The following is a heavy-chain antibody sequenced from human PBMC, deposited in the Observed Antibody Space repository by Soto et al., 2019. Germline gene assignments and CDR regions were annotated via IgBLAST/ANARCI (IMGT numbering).Heavy chain of an antibody. V-gene: IGHV3-30-3*01. J-gene: IGHJ4*02. CDR2: ISYDGSNK. D-gene: IGHD2-15*01. CDR1: GFTFSSYA. CDR3: ARDMRDKRGGNPNPFDY. Sequence: GGSLRLSCAASGFTFSSYAMHWVRQAPGKGLEWVAVISYDGSNKYYADSVKGRFTISRDNSKNTLYLQMNSLRAEDTAVYYCARDMRDKRGGNPNPFDYWGQGTLVTVSS.